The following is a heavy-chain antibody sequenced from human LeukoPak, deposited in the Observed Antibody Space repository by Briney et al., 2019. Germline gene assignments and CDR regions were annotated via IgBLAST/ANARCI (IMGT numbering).Heavy chain of an antibody. CDR2: INTDGSTT. CDR1: GFTFSSYW. CDR3: AKDGSPYLPDYYYYYMDV. D-gene: IGHD3-10*01. Sequence: GGSLRLSCAASGFTFSSYWMHWVRQPPGKGLVWVSRINTDGSTTNYADSVKGRFTISRDNSKNTLYLQMNSLRAEDTAVYYCAKDGSPYLPDYYYYYMDVWGKGTTVTVSS. J-gene: IGHJ6*03. V-gene: IGHV3-74*01.